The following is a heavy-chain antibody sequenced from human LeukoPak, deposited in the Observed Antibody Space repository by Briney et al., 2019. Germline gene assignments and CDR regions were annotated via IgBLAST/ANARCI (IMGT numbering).Heavy chain of an antibody. V-gene: IGHV3-23*01. D-gene: IGHD3/OR15-3a*01. CDR2: ISGSGDST. CDR1: GFTFSNYA. CDR3: AKDRATVSDWDYYYMDV. J-gene: IGHJ6*03. Sequence: GGSLRLSCAASGFTFSNYAMRWVRQAPGKGLEWVSGISGSGDSTYYADSVKGRFTISRDNSKNTLYLQMNSLRAEDTAVYYCAKDRATVSDWDYYYMDVWGKGTTVTISS.